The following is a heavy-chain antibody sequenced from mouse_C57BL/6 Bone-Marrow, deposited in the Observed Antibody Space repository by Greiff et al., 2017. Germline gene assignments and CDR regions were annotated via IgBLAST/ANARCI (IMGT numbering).Heavy chain of an antibody. D-gene: IGHD4-1*01. CDR1: GFTFSDYG. CDR2: ISSGSSTI. Sequence: EVMLVEPGGGLVKPGGSLKLSCAALGFTFSDYGMHWVRQAPEKGLEWVAYISSGSSTIYYADTVKGRFTISRDNAKNALFLQMTSLRSEDTAMYYCARGTGSPFAYWGQGTLVTVSA. V-gene: IGHV5-17*01. J-gene: IGHJ3*01. CDR3: ARGTGSPFAY.